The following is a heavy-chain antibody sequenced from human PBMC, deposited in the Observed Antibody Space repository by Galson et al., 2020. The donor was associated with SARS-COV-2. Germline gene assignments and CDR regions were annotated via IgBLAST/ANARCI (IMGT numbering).Heavy chain of an antibody. Sequence: GESLKISCAASGFTFERYSMHWVRQAPGKGLEWVSLINRDATKTFYADSVKGRFAISRDNSKNSLYLQMNSLTTEDSAFYYCAKELITGGWPNLDYWGRGTLVTVSS. D-gene: IGHD2-8*02. J-gene: IGHJ4*02. CDR3: AKELITGGWPNLDY. CDR2: INRDATKT. CDR1: GFTFERYS. V-gene: IGHV3-43*01.